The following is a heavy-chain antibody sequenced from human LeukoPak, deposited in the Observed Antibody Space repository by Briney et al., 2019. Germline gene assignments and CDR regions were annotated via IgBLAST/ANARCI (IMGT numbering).Heavy chain of an antibody. CDR3: ARGHMITFGGAIVIQPFDY. J-gene: IGHJ4*02. Sequence: PSETLSLTCTVSGYSISSGYYWGWIRQPPGKGLEWIGSIYHSGSTYYNPSLKSRVTISVDTSKNQFSLKLSSVTAADTAVYYCARGHMITFGGAIVIQPFDYWGQGTLVTVSS. D-gene: IGHD3-16*02. CDR2: IYHSGST. V-gene: IGHV4-38-2*02. CDR1: GYSISSGYY.